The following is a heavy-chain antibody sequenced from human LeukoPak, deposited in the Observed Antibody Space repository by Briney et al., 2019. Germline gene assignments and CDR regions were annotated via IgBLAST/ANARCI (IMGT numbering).Heavy chain of an antibody. J-gene: IGHJ4*02. Sequence: GASVKVSCKASGYTFTGYYMHWVRQAPGQGLEWMGWINPNSGGTNYAQKFQSRVTMTRDTSISTAYMELSRLRSDDTAVYYCASPEAAAGTEFDYWGQGTLVTVSS. CDR1: GYTFTGYY. CDR3: ASPEAAAGTEFDY. D-gene: IGHD6-13*01. V-gene: IGHV1-2*02. CDR2: INPNSGGT.